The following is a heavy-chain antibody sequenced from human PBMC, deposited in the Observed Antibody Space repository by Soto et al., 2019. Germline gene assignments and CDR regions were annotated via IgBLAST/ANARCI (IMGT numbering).Heavy chain of an antibody. J-gene: IGHJ4*02. Sequence: QVQLQESGPGLVKPSETLSLTCTVSGGSISSYYWSWIRQSPGKGLEWIGYIYYSGSTKYNPSLRSRVTIAVDPPTPPFSRKLSSVTAADTAVYYWPRRRGHTATAWYYWGQGPLVTVSS. D-gene: IGHD5-18*01. V-gene: IGHV4-59*01. CDR3: PRRRGHTATAWYY. CDR2: IYYSGST. CDR1: GGSISSYY.